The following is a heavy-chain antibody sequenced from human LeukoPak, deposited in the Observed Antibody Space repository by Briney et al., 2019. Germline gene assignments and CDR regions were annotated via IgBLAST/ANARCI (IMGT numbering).Heavy chain of an antibody. J-gene: IGHJ4*02. D-gene: IGHD2-2*01. CDR1: GDSLSVYC. V-gene: IGHV4-34*01. CDR2: IHQSGST. CDR3: ARPRYCMSTSCPDPQFEH. Sequence: SETLSLTCAVYGDSLSVYCWSWIRQSPGKGLEWIGEIHQSGSTNYNPSLKSRIVMSVDTSKNQFSLKMRSVTAADTAVYYCARPRYCMSTSCPDPQFEHWGQGTLVTVTS.